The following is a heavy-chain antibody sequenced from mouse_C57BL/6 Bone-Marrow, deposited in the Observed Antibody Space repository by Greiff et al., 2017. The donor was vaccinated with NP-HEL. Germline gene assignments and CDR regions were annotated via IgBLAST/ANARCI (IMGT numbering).Heavy chain of an antibody. V-gene: IGHV5-6*01. J-gene: IGHJ3*01. Sequence: EVKLMESGGDLVKPGGSLKLSCAASGFTFSSYGMSWVRQTPEKRLEWVATISSGGSYTYYPDSVKGRFTISRDNAKNTLYLQMSSLKSEDTAMYYCAIRQLFAYWGQGTLVTVSA. CDR3: AIRQLFAY. CDR2: ISSGGSYT. D-gene: IGHD3-2*01. CDR1: GFTFSSYG.